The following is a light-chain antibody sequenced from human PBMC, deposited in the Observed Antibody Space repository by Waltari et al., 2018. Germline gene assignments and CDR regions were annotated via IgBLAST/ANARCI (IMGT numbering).Light chain of an antibody. Sequence: QSVLTQPPSTSGTPGQRVSISCSGSDSNIGRNAVNWYQHLPGTAPKLLIYTNDHRPSGLPDRFSASKSGTSASLAISGLQFEDEADYFCSVWDDSLNGPVFGGRTKLTVL. CDR3: SVWDDSLNGPV. CDR2: TND. J-gene: IGLJ2*01. V-gene: IGLV1-44*01. CDR1: DSNIGRNA.